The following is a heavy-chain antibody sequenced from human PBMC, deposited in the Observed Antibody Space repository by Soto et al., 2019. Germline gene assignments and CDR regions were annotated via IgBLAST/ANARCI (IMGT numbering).Heavy chain of an antibody. CDR3: ASGDTPHFDY. D-gene: IGHD7-27*01. CDR2: IYYSGST. V-gene: IGHV4-59*01. CDR1: GGSISSYY. J-gene: IGHJ4*02. Sequence: SETLSLTCTVSGGSISSYYWNWIRQPPGKGLEWIGYIYYSGSTNYNPSLKSRVNISVDTSKNQFSLKLSSVTAADTAVYYCASGDTPHFDYWGQGTLVTVSS.